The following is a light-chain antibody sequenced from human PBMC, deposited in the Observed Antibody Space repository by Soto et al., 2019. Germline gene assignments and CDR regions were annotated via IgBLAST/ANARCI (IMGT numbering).Light chain of an antibody. CDR3: MQGTHWPIT. CDR2: KVS. Sequence: DVVMTQSPLSPPVTLGESASISCRSSQSRVYSDGNTYLNWFPQRPGTSPRXXIYKVSNRESGVPAIFSSSGAGAVCARKVSRVEAEDVGVDYCMQGTHWPITFGQGTRLEIK. CDR1: QSRVYSDGNTY. V-gene: IGKV2-30*01. J-gene: IGKJ5*01.